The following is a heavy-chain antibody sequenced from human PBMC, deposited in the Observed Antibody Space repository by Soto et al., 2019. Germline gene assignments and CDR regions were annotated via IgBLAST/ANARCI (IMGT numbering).Heavy chain of an antibody. D-gene: IGHD4-17*01. CDR3: ARYVNYGDYPGAFDM. Sequence: PSETLSLTCTVSGGSISSGGYYWSWIRQNPGKGLEWIEFIHYSGITYHNPSLKSRVTISVDTSKNQFSLKLSSVTAADTAVYFCARYVNYGDYPGAFDMWGQGTMVTVSS. V-gene: IGHV4-31*03. CDR2: IHYSGIT. CDR1: GGSISSGGYY. J-gene: IGHJ3*02.